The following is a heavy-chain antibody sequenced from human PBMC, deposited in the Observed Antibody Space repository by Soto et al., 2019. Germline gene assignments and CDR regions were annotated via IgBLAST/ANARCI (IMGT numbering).Heavy chain of an antibody. CDR1: GYRFTSYW. CDR3: ARYDILTGYYFDY. CDR2: IDPSDSYT. D-gene: IGHD3-9*01. J-gene: IGHJ4*02. V-gene: IGHV5-10-1*01. Sequence: PGESLKISCKGSGYRFTSYWINWVRQMPGKGLEWMGRIDPSDSYTNYSPSFQGHVTISTDKSISTAYLQWSSLKASDTAMYYCARYDILTGYYFDYWGQGTLVTVSS.